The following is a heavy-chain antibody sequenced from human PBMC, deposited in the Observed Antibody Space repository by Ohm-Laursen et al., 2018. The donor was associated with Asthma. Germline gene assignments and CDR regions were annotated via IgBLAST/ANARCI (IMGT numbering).Heavy chain of an antibody. V-gene: IGHV1-3*01. CDR3: AIGAGTDYFDP. CDR1: GYTFSDYA. CDR2: TNPDSGNT. J-gene: IGHJ5*02. D-gene: IGHD3-16*01. Sequence: ATVKISCKASGYTFSDYAIHWVRQAPGQRPEWMGRTNPDSGNTQYSHKFQGRVTISSDTSATTAYLELSSLRSKDTAVYYCAIGAGTDYFDPWGQGTQVTVSS.